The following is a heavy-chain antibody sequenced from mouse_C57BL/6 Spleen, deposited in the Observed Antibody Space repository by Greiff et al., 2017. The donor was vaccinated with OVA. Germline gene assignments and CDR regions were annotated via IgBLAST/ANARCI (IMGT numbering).Heavy chain of an antibody. J-gene: IGHJ3*01. Sequence: QVQLQQSGAELARPGASVKLSCKASGYTFTSYGISWVKQRTGQGLEWIGEIYPRSGNTYYNEKFKGKATLTADKSSSTAYMQLSSLTSEDSAVYFCARMVTTTPFAYWGQGTLVTVSA. CDR3: ARMVTTTPFAY. CDR1: GYTFTSYG. D-gene: IGHD2-2*01. CDR2: IYPRSGNT. V-gene: IGHV1-81*01.